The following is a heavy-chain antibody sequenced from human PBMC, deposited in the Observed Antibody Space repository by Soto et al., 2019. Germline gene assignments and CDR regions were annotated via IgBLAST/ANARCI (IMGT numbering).Heavy chain of an antibody. V-gene: IGHV3-21*01. J-gene: IGHJ4*02. CDR3: ARDPMYSSSWPYYFDC. Sequence: GGSLRLSCAASGFTFSSYSMNWVRQAPGKGLEWVSSISSSSTYIYYADSVKGRFTISRDNAKNSLYLQMNSLRAEDTAVYYCARDPMYSSSWPYYFDCWGQGTLVTVSS. CDR1: GFTFSSYS. D-gene: IGHD6-13*01. CDR2: ISSSSTYI.